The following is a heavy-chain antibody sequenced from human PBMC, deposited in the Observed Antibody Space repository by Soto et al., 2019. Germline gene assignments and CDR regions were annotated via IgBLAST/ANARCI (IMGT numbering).Heavy chain of an antibody. CDR1: GGSLNNNSYY. J-gene: IGHJ5*02. V-gene: IGHV4-39*02. Sequence: PEETLSLTCSVSGGSLNNNSYYWGWIRQPPGKGMERVGGIFYTGTTDYSPSLKDRVTISVDTSKNSFSLNLTSVTAADTAVYFCARLVLVAPVVNAWRQVTLVTVSS. D-gene: IGHD5-12*01. CDR3: ARLVLVAPVVNA. CDR2: IFYTGTT.